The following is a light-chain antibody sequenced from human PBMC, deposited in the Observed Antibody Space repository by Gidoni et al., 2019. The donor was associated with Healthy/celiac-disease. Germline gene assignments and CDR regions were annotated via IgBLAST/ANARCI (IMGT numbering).Light chain of an antibody. CDR2: LGS. J-gene: IGKJ2*01. V-gene: IGKV2-28*01. CDR1: QSLLHSNGYNY. Sequence: DIVMTQSPLSLPVTPGEPASISCRSSQSLLHSNGYNYLDWYLQKPGQSPQLLIYLGSNRASGVPDRFSGSGSGTDFTLKISRVEAEDVGVYYCIQTRQTPLTFGQGTKVEIK. CDR3: IQTRQTPLT.